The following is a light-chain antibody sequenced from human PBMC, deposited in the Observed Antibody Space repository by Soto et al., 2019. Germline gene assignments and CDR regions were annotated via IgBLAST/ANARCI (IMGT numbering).Light chain of an antibody. CDR2: DAY. CDR3: QQRHMWPIT. V-gene: IGKV3D-20*02. Sequence: EIVLTQSPGTLSLSPGARATLSCRASQSVSSSYLAWYQQKPGQAPRLLIYDAYNRATGIPPRFSGSGSGTDFTLTISSLEPEDSAVYYCQQRHMWPITFGQGTRLEIK. J-gene: IGKJ5*01. CDR1: QSVSSSY.